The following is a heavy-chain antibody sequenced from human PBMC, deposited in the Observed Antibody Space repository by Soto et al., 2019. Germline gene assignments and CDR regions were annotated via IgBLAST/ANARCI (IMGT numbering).Heavy chain of an antibody. CDR2: ISSCSSYI. CDR1: GFTFSSYS. D-gene: IGHD3-10*01. Sequence: EVQLVESGGGLVKPGGSLRLSCAASGFTFSSYSMNWVRQAPGKGLEWVSSISSCSSYIYYADSVKGRFTISRDNAKNSLYLQMNSLRAEDTAVYYCARDQYYYGSGSDTGHYYYYMDVWGKGTTVTVSS. J-gene: IGHJ6*03. CDR3: ARDQYYYGSGSDTGHYYYYMDV. V-gene: IGHV3-21*01.